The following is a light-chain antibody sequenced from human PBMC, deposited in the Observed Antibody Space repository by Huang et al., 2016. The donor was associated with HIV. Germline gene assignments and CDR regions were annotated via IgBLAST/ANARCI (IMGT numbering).Light chain of an antibody. CDR3: QHFGNSVFT. CDR2: GAS. Sequence: EIVLTQSPGTLSLSPGETATLTCRASQSVNSNYLAWYQQKPGQAPRLLIPGASSRATGVPDRFSGSGSGTDFTLTISRLEPEDFAMYYCQHFGNSVFTFGPGAKVEIK. V-gene: IGKV3-20*01. CDR1: QSVNSNY. J-gene: IGKJ3*01.